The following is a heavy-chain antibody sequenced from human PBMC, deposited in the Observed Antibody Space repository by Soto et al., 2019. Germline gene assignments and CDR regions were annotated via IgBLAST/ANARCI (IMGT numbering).Heavy chain of an antibody. Sequence: GSLRLSCAASGFTFSSYGMHWVRQAPGKGLEWVAVISYDGSNKYYADSVKGRFTISRDNAKNSLYLQMNSLRAEDTALYYCAKVASLGYSYGYFDYWGQGTLVTVSS. V-gene: IGHV3-30*18. D-gene: IGHD5-18*01. CDR2: ISYDGSNK. CDR1: GFTFSSYG. CDR3: AKVASLGYSYGYFDY. J-gene: IGHJ4*02.